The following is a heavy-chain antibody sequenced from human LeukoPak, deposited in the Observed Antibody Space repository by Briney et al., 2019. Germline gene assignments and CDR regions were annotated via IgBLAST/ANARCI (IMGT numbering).Heavy chain of an antibody. CDR1: GYSISSGYY. J-gene: IGHJ4*02. Sequence: PSETLSLTCGVSGYSISSGYYWGWIRQPPGKGLEWIGSIYHSGSTYYNPSLKSRVTISVDTSKNQFSLKLSSVTAADTAVYYCARLLPDSSSCFDYWGQGTLVTVSS. CDR3: ARLLPDSSSCFDY. CDR2: IYHSGST. D-gene: IGHD6-6*01. V-gene: IGHV4-38-2*01.